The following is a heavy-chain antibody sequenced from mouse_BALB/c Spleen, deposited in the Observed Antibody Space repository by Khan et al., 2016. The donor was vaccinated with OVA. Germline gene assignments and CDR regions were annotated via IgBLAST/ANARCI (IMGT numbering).Heavy chain of an antibody. V-gene: IGHV3-2*02. J-gene: IGHJ3*01. CDR2: ISYSGAT. CDR1: GYSITSDYA. CDR3: ARYFTY. Sequence: EVQLQESGPGLVKPSQSLSLTCTVTGYSITSDYAWNWIRQFPGNKLEWMGYISYSGATSYLPSLKSRISITRDTSKNQFFLQLNSVTTEDSATYYCARYFTYWGQGTLVTVS.